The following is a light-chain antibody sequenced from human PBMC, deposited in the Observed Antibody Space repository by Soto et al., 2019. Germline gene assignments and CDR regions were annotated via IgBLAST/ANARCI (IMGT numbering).Light chain of an antibody. CDR3: QQSHTLQFT. V-gene: IGKV1-39*01. J-gene: IGKJ4*01. Sequence: DIQMTQSPSSLSASVGDRVTVTCRANLSVANYLHWYQQKSGRVPKLLIYAASNLQRGVPSRFSGGGSGTDFSLTISSLRLEDFEPYFCQQSHTLQFTLRGGTKVDIK. CDR1: LSVANY. CDR2: AAS.